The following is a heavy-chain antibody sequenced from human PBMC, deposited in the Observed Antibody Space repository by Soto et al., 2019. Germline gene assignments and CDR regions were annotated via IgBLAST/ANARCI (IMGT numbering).Heavy chain of an antibody. CDR1: GFTFSNAW. Sequence: EVQLVESGGGLVKPGGSLRLSCAASGFTFSNAWMNWVRQAPGKGLEWVGRIKSKTDGGTTDYAAPVKGRFTISRADSKNTLYLQMKSLNTEDTAVYYCNTDKGRLGELLQYFDYWGQGTLVTVSS. D-gene: IGHD3-16*01. J-gene: IGHJ4*02. V-gene: IGHV3-15*07. CDR3: NTDKGRLGELLQYFDY. CDR2: IKSKTDGGTT.